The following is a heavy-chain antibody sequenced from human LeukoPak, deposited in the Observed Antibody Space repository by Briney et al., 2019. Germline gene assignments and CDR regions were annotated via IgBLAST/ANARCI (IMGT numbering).Heavy chain of an antibody. CDR1: GFTFISYE. D-gene: IGHD4/OR15-4a*01. CDR3: ARDSRLYY. V-gene: IGHV3-48*03. J-gene: IGHJ4*02. CDR2: ISSSGSTI. Sequence: PGGSLRLSCAASGFTFISYEMNWVRQAPGKGLEWVSSISSSGSTIFYVDSVKRRFTISRDNAKNSLYLQMNSLRAEDTAVYYCARDSRLYYWGQGTLVTVSS.